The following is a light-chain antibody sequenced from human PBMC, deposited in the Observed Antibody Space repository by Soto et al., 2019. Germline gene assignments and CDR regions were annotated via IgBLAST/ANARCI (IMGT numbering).Light chain of an antibody. CDR2: KAS. Sequence: DIPMTQSPSTLSASVGDRVTITCRASQSISSWLAWYQQKPGKAPKLLIYKASSLESGVPSRFSGSGSGTEFTLTISSLQPDDFAVNYCQQYGSSPQLTFGGGTRLEMK. V-gene: IGKV1-5*03. CDR1: QSISSW. J-gene: IGKJ4*01. CDR3: QQYGSSPQLT.